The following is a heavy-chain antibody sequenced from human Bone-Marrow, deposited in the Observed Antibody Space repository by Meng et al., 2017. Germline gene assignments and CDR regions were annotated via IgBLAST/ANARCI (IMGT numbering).Heavy chain of an antibody. CDR3: AREYCGGDCYFVSEYYFDY. J-gene: IGHJ4*02. CDR2: IYTSGST. V-gene: IGHV4-4*07. Sequence: SETLSLTCTVSGGSISSYYWSWIRQPAGKGLEWIGRIYTSGSTNYNPSLKSRVTMSVDTSKNQFSLKLSSVTAADTAVYYCAREYCGGDCYFVSEYYFDYWGQGTLVTGSS. CDR1: GGSISSYY. D-gene: IGHD2-21*02.